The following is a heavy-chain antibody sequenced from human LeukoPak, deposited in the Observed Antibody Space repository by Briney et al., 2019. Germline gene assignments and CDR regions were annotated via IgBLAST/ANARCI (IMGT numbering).Heavy chain of an antibody. Sequence: GGSLRLSCAASGFTFSSYGMHWVRQPPGKGLERVAVISYEGSNKYYADSVKGRFTISGDNSKNTLYLQMNSLRAEDTAVYYCAKDWGAYYDSSGFCSGDFDYWGQGTLVTVSS. J-gene: IGHJ4*02. CDR3: AKDWGAYYDSSGFCSGDFDY. CDR1: GFTFSSYG. CDR2: ISYEGSNK. D-gene: IGHD3-22*01. V-gene: IGHV3-30*18.